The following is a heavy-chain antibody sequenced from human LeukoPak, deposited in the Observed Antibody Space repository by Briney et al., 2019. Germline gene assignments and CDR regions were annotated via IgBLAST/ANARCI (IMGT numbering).Heavy chain of an antibody. V-gene: IGHV4-31*03. Sequence: SQTLSLTCTVSGGSISSGGYYWRWIRQHPGKGLEWIGYIYYSGSTYYNPSLKSRVTISVDTSKNQFSLKLSSVTAADTAVYYCARLYFDSTYYFDYWGQGTLVTVSS. D-gene: IGHD3-9*01. CDR1: GGSISSGGYY. J-gene: IGHJ4*02. CDR2: IYYSGST. CDR3: ARLYFDSTYYFDY.